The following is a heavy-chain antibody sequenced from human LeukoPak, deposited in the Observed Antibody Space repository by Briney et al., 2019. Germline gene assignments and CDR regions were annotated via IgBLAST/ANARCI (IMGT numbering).Heavy chain of an antibody. Sequence: GGSLRLSCAASGFTFSSYGMHWVRQAPGKGLEWVAVISYDGSNKYYADSVKGRFTISRDNSKNTLYLQMNSLRAEDTAVYYCARGYGDYVLSFHCDYWGQGTLVTVPS. V-gene: IGHV3-30*03. CDR1: GFTFSSYG. D-gene: IGHD4-17*01. J-gene: IGHJ4*02. CDR3: ARGYGDYVLSFHCDY. CDR2: ISYDGSNK.